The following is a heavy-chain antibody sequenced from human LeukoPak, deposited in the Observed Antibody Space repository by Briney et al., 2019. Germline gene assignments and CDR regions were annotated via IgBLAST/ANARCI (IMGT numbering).Heavy chain of an antibody. J-gene: IGHJ3*02. Sequence: GGSLRLSCAASGFTFSSYAMSWVRQAPGKGLEWVSAISGSGGSTYYADSVKGRFTISRDNSKNTLYLQMNSLRAEDTAVYYCAKDAHIVVVPAAVPDAFDIWGQGTMVTVSS. V-gene: IGHV3-23*01. D-gene: IGHD2-2*01. CDR2: ISGSGGST. CDR3: AKDAHIVVVPAAVPDAFDI. CDR1: GFTFSSYA.